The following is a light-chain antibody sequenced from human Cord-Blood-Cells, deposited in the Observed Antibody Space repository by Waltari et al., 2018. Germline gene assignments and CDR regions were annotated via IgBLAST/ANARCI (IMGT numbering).Light chain of an antibody. CDR2: DNN. V-gene: IGLV1-51*01. J-gene: IGLJ3*02. CDR3: GTWDSSLSAWV. Sequence: QSVLTQPPSVSAAPGQKVTISCSGSSSNIGNNYVSWYRQPPGTAPKLLIYDNNKRHSGIPDPFSGSKYGTSATLGITGLQAGDEDDYYCGTWDSSLSAWVFGGGTKLTVL. CDR1: SSNIGNNY.